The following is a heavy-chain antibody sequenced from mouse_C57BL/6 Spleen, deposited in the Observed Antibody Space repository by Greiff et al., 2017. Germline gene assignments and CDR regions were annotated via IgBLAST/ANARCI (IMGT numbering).Heavy chain of an antibody. CDR2: IWSGGST. Sequence: VQLQQSGPGLVQPSQSLSITCTVSGFSLTSYGVHWVRQSPGKGLEWLGVIWSGGSTDYNAAFISRLSISKDNSKSQVFFKMNSLQADDTAIFYCARMEIYYGNYYFGYWGQGTTLTDSS. CDR1: GFSLTSYG. CDR3: ARMEIYYGNYYFGY. J-gene: IGHJ2*01. D-gene: IGHD2-1*01. V-gene: IGHV2-2*01.